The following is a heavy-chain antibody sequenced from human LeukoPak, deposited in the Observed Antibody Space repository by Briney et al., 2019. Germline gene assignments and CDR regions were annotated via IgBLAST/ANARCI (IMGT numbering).Heavy chain of an antibody. CDR2: IKQDGSEK. J-gene: IGHJ4*02. D-gene: IGHD5-12*01. CDR3: VREGLYSGYEWY. V-gene: IGHV3-7*01. Sequence: PGGSLRLSCAASGFTFGSYAITRVRQAPGKGLEWVANIKQDGSEKYYVDSVKGRFTISRDNAKNSLCLQMNSLRAEDTAVYYCVREGLYSGYEWYWGQGTLVTVSS. CDR1: GFTFGSYA.